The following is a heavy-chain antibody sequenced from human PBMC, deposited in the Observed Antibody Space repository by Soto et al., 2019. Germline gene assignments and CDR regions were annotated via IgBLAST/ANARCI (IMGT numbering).Heavy chain of an antibody. D-gene: IGHD3-9*01. Sequence: GESLKISCKGSGYSFTSYWIGWVRQMPGKGLEWMGIIYPGDSDTRYSPSFQGQVTISADKSISTAYLQWSSLKASDTAMYYFARRSYDILRGDLDYWGQGTLVPVSS. CDR1: GYSFTSYW. V-gene: IGHV5-51*01. CDR2: IYPGDSDT. CDR3: ARRSYDILRGDLDY. J-gene: IGHJ4*02.